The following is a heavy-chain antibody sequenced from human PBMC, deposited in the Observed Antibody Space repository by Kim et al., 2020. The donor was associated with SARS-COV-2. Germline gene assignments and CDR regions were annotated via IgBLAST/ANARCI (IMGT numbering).Heavy chain of an antibody. V-gene: IGHV3-23*01. CDR1: GFTFSSYA. CDR3: AKHSATMVRGVFDAFDI. J-gene: IGHJ3*02. D-gene: IGHD3-10*01. Sequence: GGSLRLSCAASGFTFSSYAMSWVRQAPGKGLEWVSAISGSGGSTYYADSVKGRFTISRDNSKNTLYLQMNSLRAEDTAVYYCAKHSATMVRGVFDAFDIWGQGTMVTVSS. CDR2: ISGSGGST.